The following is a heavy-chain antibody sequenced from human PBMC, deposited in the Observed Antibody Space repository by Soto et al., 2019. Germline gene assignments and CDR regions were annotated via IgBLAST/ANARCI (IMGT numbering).Heavy chain of an antibody. CDR1: GFTFSSYG. D-gene: IGHD3-3*01. CDR3: ARSASAGGYDFWSGYYHFDC. CDR2: IWYDGSNK. Sequence: QVQLVESGGGVVQPGRSLRLSCAASGFTFSSYGMHWVRQAPGKGLEWVAVIWYDGSNKYYADSVKGRFTISRDNSKNTLYLQMNSLRAEDTAVYYGARSASAGGYDFWSGYYHFDCWGQGTLVTVSS. J-gene: IGHJ4*02. V-gene: IGHV3-33*01.